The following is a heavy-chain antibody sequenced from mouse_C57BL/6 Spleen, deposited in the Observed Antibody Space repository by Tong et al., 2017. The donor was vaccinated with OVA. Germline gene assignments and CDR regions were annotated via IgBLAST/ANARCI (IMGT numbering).Heavy chain of an antibody. V-gene: IGHV5-4*02. J-gene: IGHJ1*01. CDR2: ISDGGSYT. Sequence: EVQLVESGGGLVKPGGSLKLSCAASGFTFSDYYMYWVRQTPEKRLEWVATISDGGSYTYYPDSVKGRFTISRDNAKNNLYLQMSSLKSEDTAMYYCARGVLWYFDVWGAGTTVTVSS. CDR1: GFTFSDYY. CDR3: ARGVLWYFDV. D-gene: IGHD2-14*01.